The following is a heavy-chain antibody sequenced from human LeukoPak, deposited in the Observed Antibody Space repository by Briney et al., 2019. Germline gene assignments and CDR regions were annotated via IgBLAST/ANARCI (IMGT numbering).Heavy chain of an antibody. CDR1: GFTFSSYN. Sequence: PGGSLRLSCAASGFTFSSYNMNWVRQAPGKGLEWVSTVSSTSGFLHYADSVKGRFTISKDNAQDSVYLEMSSLRVGDTAVYYCARWGPYFGSGPNGFAPGGQGPLVIVSS. D-gene: IGHD3-10*01. V-gene: IGHV3-21*06. CDR3: ARWGPYFGSGPNGFAP. J-gene: IGHJ5*02. CDR2: VSSTSGFL.